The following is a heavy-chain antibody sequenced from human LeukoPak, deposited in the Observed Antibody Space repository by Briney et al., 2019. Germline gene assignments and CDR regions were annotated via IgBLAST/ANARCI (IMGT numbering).Heavy chain of an antibody. V-gene: IGHV3-30*03. D-gene: IGHD4-17*01. CDR1: GFTFSSYG. Sequence: GGSLRLSCAASGFTFSSYGMHWVRQAPGKGLEWVAVISYDGSNKYYADYVKGRFTISRDNSKNTLYLQMNSLRAEDTAVYYCAALTTVTTYAFDIWGQGRMVTVSS. CDR2: ISYDGSNK. J-gene: IGHJ3*02. CDR3: AALTTVTTYAFDI.